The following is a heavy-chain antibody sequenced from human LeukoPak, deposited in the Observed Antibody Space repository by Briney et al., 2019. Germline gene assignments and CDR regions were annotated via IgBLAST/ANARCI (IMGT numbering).Heavy chain of an antibody. CDR2: IYTSGST. V-gene: IGHV4-4*07. Sequence: SETLSLTCTVSGGSISSYCWSWIRQPAGKGLEWIGRIYTSGSTNYNPSLKSRVTMSVDTSKNQFSLKLSSVTAADTAVYYCARGLLGSGWYLGWFDPWGQGTLVTVSS. CDR1: GGSISSYC. CDR3: ARGLLGSGWYLGWFDP. D-gene: IGHD6-19*01. J-gene: IGHJ5*02.